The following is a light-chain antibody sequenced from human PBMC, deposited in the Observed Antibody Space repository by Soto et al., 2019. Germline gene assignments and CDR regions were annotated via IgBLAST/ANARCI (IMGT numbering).Light chain of an antibody. Sequence: NFMLTQPHSVSESPGKTVPISCTGSSGSIASNYVQWYQQRPGSAPTTVIYENNQRPFGVPDRFSGSFDSSSNSASLTISGLQTEDEADYYCQSYGNNNQVFGGGTKLTVL. CDR2: ENN. CDR3: QSYGNNNQV. J-gene: IGLJ3*02. CDR1: SGSIASNY. V-gene: IGLV6-57*02.